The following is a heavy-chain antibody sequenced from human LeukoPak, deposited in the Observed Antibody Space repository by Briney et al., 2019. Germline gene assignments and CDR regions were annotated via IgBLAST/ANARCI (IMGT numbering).Heavy chain of an antibody. V-gene: IGHV4-34*01. D-gene: IGHD5-24*01. J-gene: IGHJ4*02. CDR3: ARSRRDALFGY. Sequence: PSETLSLTCTVSGGSISSYYWSWIRQPPGKGLEWIGEINHSGSTNYNPSLKSRVTISVDTSKNQFSLKLSSVTAADTAVYYCARSRRDALFGYRGQGTLVTVSS. CDR1: GGSISSYY. CDR2: INHSGST.